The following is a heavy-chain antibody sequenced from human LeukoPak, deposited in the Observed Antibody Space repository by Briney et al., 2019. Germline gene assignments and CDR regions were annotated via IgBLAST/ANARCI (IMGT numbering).Heavy chain of an antibody. CDR2: IREDGTEK. CDR3: AKPSGNCVDY. J-gene: IGHJ4*02. V-gene: IGHV3-7*01. Sequence: GGSLRLSCTASGFTFSGAWMTWVRQAPGKGLEWVANIREDGTEKNYVDSVKGRFTISRDNSKNTLFLQMNSLRPEDTGVYFCAKPSGNCVDYWGQGTLVTVSS. D-gene: IGHD1-26*01. CDR1: GFTFSGAW.